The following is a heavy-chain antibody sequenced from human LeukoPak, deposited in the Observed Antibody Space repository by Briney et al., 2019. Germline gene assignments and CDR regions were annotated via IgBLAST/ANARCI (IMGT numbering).Heavy chain of an antibody. D-gene: IGHD6-19*01. CDR2: ISSDGSTT. Sequence: PGGSLRLSCVASGFTISSYWMHWVRQAPGKGLVWVSRISSDGSTTNYADSVKGRLTISRDNAKNTLYLQMNSLTGEDTAVYFCARTAAGPEYWGQGTRVTVSS. CDR1: GFTISSYW. J-gene: IGHJ4*02. V-gene: IGHV3-74*01. CDR3: ARTAAGPEY.